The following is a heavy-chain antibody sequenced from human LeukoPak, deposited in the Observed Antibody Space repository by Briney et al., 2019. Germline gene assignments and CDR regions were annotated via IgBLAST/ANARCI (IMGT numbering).Heavy chain of an antibody. CDR2: ISSSGGST. V-gene: IGHV3-23*01. J-gene: IGHJ4*02. CDR1: GFTFSSYA. CDR3: AKDRDAGIAAAGYFDY. D-gene: IGHD6-13*01. Sequence: GGSLRLSCAASGFTFSSYAMSWVRQAPGKGLEWVSAISSSGGSTYYADSVKGRFTISRDNSKNTLYLQMNSLRAEDTAVYYCAKDRDAGIAAAGYFDYWGQGTLVTVSS.